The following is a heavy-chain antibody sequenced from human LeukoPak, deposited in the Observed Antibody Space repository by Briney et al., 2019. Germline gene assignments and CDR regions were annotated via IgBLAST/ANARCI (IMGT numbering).Heavy chain of an antibody. CDR2: INHSGST. V-gene: IGHV4-34*01. J-gene: IGHJ4*02. D-gene: IGHD3-16*02. CDR3: ARAGAYDYVWGSYLDY. CDR1: GGSFSGYY. Sequence: SETLSLTCAVYGGSFSGYYWSWTRQPPGKGLEWIGEINHSGSTNYNPSLKSRVTISVDTSKNQFSLKLSSVTAADTAVYYCARAGAYDYVWGSYLDYWGQGTLVTVSS.